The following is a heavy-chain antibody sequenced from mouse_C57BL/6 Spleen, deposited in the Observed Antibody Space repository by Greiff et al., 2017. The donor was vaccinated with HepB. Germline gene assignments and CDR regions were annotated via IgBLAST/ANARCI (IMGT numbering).Heavy chain of an antibody. D-gene: IGHD1-1*01. CDR1: GYTFTSYW. CDR2: IAPSDRYT. CDR3: ARGRTTVVAKSDGDVEV. V-gene: IGHV1-50*01. Sequence: QVQLQQPGAELVQPGASVKLSCQASGYTFTSYWLQWVKQRPGPGLEWIGEIAPSDRYTNYKQKFQGKATLTVDTSSSTAYMQLSSLTSEASAVFYGARGRTTVVAKSDGDVEVWGTGTTVT. J-gene: IGHJ1*03.